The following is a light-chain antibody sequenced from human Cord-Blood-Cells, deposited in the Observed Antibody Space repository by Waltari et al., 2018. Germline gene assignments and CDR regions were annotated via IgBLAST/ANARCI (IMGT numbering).Light chain of an antibody. CDR2: DVS. CDR1: SSDVGGYNY. Sequence: QSALTQPASVSGSPGQSITISCTGTSSDVGGYNYVSWYQPHPGKAPKLMIYDVSNRPSCVSNRFSGSKAGNTASLTISGLQAEDEADYYCSSYTSSSTLVFGTGTKVTVL. V-gene: IGLV2-14*01. J-gene: IGLJ1*01. CDR3: SSYTSSSTLV.